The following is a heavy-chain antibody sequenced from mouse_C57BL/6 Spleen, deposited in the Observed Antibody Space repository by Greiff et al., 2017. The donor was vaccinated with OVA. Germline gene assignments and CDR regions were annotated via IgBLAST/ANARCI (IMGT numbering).Heavy chain of an antibody. CDR1: GFSFNTYA. CDR2: IRSKSNNYAT. V-gene: IGHV10-1*01. Sequence: EVQLVESGGGLVQPKGSLKLSCAASGFSFNTYAMNWVRQAPGKGLEWVARIRSKSNNYATYYADSVKDRFTISRDDSESMLYLQMNNLKTEDTAMYYCVSSDDPLYGSSPFAYWGQGTLVTVSA. J-gene: IGHJ3*01. D-gene: IGHD1-1*01. CDR3: VSSDDPLYGSSPFAY.